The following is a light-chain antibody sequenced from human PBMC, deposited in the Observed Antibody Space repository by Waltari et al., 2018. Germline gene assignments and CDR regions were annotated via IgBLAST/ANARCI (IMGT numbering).Light chain of an antibody. CDR1: QSISNN. CDR3: QQTYSMWT. V-gene: IGKV1-39*01. CDR2: ATS. Sequence: DIQMTQSPSSLSASVGDRVTITCRASQSISNNLNWYQQKPGKDPKRLIYATSVLQSGVPSRFSGRGSGTDFTITISSLQPEDFATYYCQQTYSMWTFGQGTAVEIK. J-gene: IGKJ1*01.